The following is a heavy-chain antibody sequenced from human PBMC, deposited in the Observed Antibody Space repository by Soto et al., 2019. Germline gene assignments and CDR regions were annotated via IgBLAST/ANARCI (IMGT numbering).Heavy chain of an antibody. V-gene: IGHV3-11*06. CDR3: AREKKERWLPAY. CDR2: ISSSSSYT. D-gene: IGHD6-19*01. J-gene: IGHJ4*02. CDR1: GFTVSDYY. Sequence: GGSLRLSCAASGFTVSDYYMSWIRQAPGKGLEWVSYISSSSSYTNYADSVKGRFTISRDNAKNSLYLQMNSLRAEDTAVYYWAREKKERWLPAYRAQGTRVTVSP.